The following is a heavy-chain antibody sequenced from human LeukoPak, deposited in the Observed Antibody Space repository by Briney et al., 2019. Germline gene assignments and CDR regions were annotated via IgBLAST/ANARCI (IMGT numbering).Heavy chain of an antibody. CDR2: FDPEQGET. CDR1: GSSLTDLS. Sequence: ASVKVSCKVSGSSLTDLSMHWVRQIPGKGLEWLGGFDPEQGETIYSQTFQGRISLTEDTFTDTAILELSSLRSDDTAVYYCATTRYDFWSGTPMRYWGQGILVSVSS. V-gene: IGHV1-24*01. D-gene: IGHD3-3*01. J-gene: IGHJ4*02. CDR3: ATTRYDFWSGTPMRY.